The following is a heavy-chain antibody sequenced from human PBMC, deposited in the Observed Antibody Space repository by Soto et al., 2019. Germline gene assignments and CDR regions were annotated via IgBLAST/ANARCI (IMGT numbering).Heavy chain of an antibody. D-gene: IGHD3-9*01. CDR3: ARDRWAYYDILTGYPYDAFDI. Sequence: ASVQVSCNASGYTFTSYGISWVRQAPGQGLAWMGWISAYNGNTNYAQKLQGRVTMTTDTSTSTAYMELRSLRSDVTAVYYCARDRWAYYDILTGYPYDAFDIWGQRTMVTV. CDR1: GYTFTSYG. V-gene: IGHV1-18*04. J-gene: IGHJ3*02. CDR2: ISAYNGNT.